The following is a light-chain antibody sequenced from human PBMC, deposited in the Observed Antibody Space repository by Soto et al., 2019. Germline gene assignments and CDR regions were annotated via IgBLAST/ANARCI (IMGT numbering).Light chain of an antibody. J-gene: IGKJ3*01. V-gene: IGKV3-11*01. CDR1: QNIDTY. CDR3: LQRAASPLT. Sequence: EIVLTQSPGTLSLSPVERATHSCRASQNIDTYLGWYQQKPGQSPRLLIFDASSRATGTPARFSGSGSETDFTLTISSLEPEDFAIYHCLQRAASPLTFGPGTKVDNK. CDR2: DAS.